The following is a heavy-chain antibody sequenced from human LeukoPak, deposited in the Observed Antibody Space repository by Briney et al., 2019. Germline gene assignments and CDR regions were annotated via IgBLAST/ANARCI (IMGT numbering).Heavy chain of an antibody. Sequence: ASVKVSCKASGYTFTDYYMHWVRQAPGQGLEWMGWINPNSGVTNYAQKFQGRVTMTRDTSINTAYMELSRLRSDDTAVYYCARDRRGWTTENFDYWGQGTLVTVSS. CDR2: INPNSGVT. V-gene: IGHV1-2*02. CDR3: ARDRRGWTTENFDY. J-gene: IGHJ4*02. D-gene: IGHD3/OR15-3a*01. CDR1: GYTFTDYY.